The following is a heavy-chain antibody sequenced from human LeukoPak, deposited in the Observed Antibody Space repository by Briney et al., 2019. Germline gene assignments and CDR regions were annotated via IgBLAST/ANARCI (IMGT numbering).Heavy chain of an antibody. J-gene: IGHJ6*03. CDR2: IWHDGSVE. CDR3: AKEGDQFRGYLDA. V-gene: IGHV3-33*06. Sequence: PGRSLRLSCTASGFIFSSLGMQWVRQAPGEGLESAAMIWHDGSVEEYADSVKGRFTISRDNSQNTLYLQMNSLRDDDTAVYYCAKEGDQFRGYLDAWGKGTTVTVSS. CDR1: GFIFSSLG. D-gene: IGHD3-16*01.